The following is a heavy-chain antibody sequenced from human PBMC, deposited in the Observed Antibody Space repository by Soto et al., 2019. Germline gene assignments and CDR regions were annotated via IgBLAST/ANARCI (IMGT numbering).Heavy chain of an antibody. CDR1: GGSISSSNW. CDR3: ARIGLKDLDYYYGMDV. J-gene: IGHJ6*02. V-gene: IGHV4-4*02. CDR2: IYHSGST. Sequence: SETLSLTCAVSGGSISSSNWWSWVRQPPGKGLEWTGEIYHSGSTKYNPSLKSRVTISVDKSKNQFSLKLSSVTAADTAVYYCARIGLKDLDYYYGMDVWGQGTTVTVSS.